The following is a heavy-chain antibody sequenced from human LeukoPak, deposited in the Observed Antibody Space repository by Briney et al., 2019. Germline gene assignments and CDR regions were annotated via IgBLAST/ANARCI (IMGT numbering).Heavy chain of an antibody. Sequence: ASVNVSCKASGYTFTSYYMHWVRQAPGQGLEWMGIINPSGGSTSYAQKFQGRVTITMDTSTSKVYMELSSLSSEDTAVYYCVRDHGCPYGDYRRYAFDIWGQGTIVTVSS. J-gene: IGHJ3*02. D-gene: IGHD4-17*01. CDR1: GYTFTSYY. V-gene: IGHV1-46*01. CDR3: VRDHGCPYGDYRRYAFDI. CDR2: INPSGGST.